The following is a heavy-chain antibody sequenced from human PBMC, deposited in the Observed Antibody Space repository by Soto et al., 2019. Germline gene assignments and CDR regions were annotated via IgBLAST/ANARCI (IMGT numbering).Heavy chain of an antibody. D-gene: IGHD6-19*01. CDR2: ISSSSSTI. Sequence: EVQLVESGGGLVQPGGSLRLSCAASGFTFSSYGMNWVRQAPGKGLEWVSYISSSSSTIYYADSVKGRFTISRDNAKNSLYLQMNSLRDEDTAVYYCAREGSPPWGGWSYNWFDPWGQGTLVTVSS. CDR1: GFTFSSYG. V-gene: IGHV3-48*02. J-gene: IGHJ5*02. CDR3: AREGSPPWGGWSYNWFDP.